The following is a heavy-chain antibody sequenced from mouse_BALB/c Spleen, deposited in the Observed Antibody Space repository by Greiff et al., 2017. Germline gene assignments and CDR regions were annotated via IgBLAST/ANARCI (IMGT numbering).Heavy chain of an antibody. CDR1: GFTFSSFG. CDR2: ISSGSSTN. D-gene: IGHD2-2*01. J-gene: IGHJ3*01. Sequence: EVKLVESGGGLVQPGGSRKLSCAASGFTFSSFGMHWVRQAPEKGLEWVAYISSGSSTNYYSDTVKVLFTISRDNPKNTLFLQMTSLRSEDTAMYYCARDGNDRLDYWGQGTLVTVSA. CDR3: ARDGNDRLDY. V-gene: IGHV5-17*02.